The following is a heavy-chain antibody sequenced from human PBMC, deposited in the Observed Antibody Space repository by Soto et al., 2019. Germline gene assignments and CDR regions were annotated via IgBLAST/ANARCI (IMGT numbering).Heavy chain of an antibody. CDR1: GYTFTSYY. D-gene: IGHD2-8*02. Sequence: QVQLVQCGAEVKKPGASVKVSCKASGYTFTSYYMHWVRQAPGQGLEWMGIINPSGGSTSYAQKCQSRITKTRDTSTSTVYMELSSLRSEDTAVYYCARLKVLVATSLDDDYWGQGTLVTVSS. V-gene: IGHV1-46*03. CDR3: ARLKVLVATSLDDDY. CDR2: INPSGGST. J-gene: IGHJ4*02.